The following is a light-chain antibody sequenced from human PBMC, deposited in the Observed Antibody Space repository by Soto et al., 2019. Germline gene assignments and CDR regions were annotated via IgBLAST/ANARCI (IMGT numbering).Light chain of an antibody. J-gene: IGKJ3*01. CDR3: QHYGSSPVT. V-gene: IGKV3-20*01. Sequence: EIVLTQSPGTLSLSPGERATLTCRASQSVTSSYLAWYQQKPGQAPRLLMYGASSRATGIPDRFSGSGSGTDFTLTISGLEPEDYALYYCQHYGSSPVTFGPGTKWIS. CDR2: GAS. CDR1: QSVTSSY.